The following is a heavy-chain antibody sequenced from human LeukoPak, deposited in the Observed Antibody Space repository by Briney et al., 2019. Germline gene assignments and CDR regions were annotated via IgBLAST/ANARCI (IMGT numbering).Heavy chain of an antibody. CDR2: ISGSSGTI. V-gene: IGHV3-48*02. Sequence: GTLSLTCAVSGGSISSSNWWSWVRQPPGKGLEWVSFISGSSGTIYYADSAKGRFTISRDNAKNSLYLQMNSLRDEDTAVYYCARGESSGYYWGYFDYWGQGTLVTVSS. J-gene: IGHJ4*02. CDR3: ARGESSGYYWGYFDY. D-gene: IGHD3-22*01. CDR1: GGSISSSN.